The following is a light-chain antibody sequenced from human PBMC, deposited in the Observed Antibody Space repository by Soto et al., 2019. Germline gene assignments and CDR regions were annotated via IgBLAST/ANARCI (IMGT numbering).Light chain of an antibody. CDR1: QSVTANY. V-gene: IGKV3-20*01. CDR2: GAS. J-gene: IGKJ5*01. Sequence: EIVLTQSPCTLSLSPGDRSTLSCIASQSVTANYLAWYQQKPGQAPRLLVYGASIRATGIPDSFSGSGSGTDFTLTISRLEPEDFAVYYCHQYGSAPITFGQGTRLE. CDR3: HQYGSAPIT.